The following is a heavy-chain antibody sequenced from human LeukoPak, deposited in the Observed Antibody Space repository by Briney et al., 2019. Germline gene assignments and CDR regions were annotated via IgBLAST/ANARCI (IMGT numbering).Heavy chain of an antibody. V-gene: IGHV3-53*01. J-gene: IGHJ4*02. D-gene: IGHD3-10*01. CDR1: GFTVSSNY. Sequence: PGGSLRLSCAASGFTVSSNYMSWVRQAPGKGLEWVSVIYSGGSTHYADSVKGRFTISRDNSKNTLYLQMNSLRAEDTAVYYCAREVKYYGSGSYSSPFDYWGQGTLVTVSP. CDR2: IYSGGST. CDR3: AREVKYYGSGSYSSPFDY.